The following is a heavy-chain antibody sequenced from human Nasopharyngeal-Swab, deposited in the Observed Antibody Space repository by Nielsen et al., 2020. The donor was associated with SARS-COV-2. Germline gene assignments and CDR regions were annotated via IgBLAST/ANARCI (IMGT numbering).Heavy chain of an antibody. CDR2: ISGSDVST. V-gene: IGHV3-23*01. J-gene: IGHJ4*02. D-gene: IGHD4-17*01. CDR1: GFSFSSYA. Sequence: GESLKISCAASGFSFSSYAMSWVRQAPGKGLEWVSAISGSDVSTYYADSVKGRFTISRDNSKNTLYLQMNSLRAEDTAVYYCAKPAGLTTVTTVDYWGQGTLVTVSS. CDR3: AKPAGLTTVTTVDY.